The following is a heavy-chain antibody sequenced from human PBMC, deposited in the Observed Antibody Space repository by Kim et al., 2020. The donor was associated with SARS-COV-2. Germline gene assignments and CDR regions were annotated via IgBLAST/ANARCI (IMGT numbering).Heavy chain of an antibody. D-gene: IGHD3-22*01. V-gene: IGHV4-59*09. Sequence: RVTISVDTSKNQFSLKLSSVTAADTAVYYCARGPAGNYYDSSGYYNYFDYWGQGTLVTVSS. CDR3: ARGPAGNYYDSSGYYNYFDY. J-gene: IGHJ4*02.